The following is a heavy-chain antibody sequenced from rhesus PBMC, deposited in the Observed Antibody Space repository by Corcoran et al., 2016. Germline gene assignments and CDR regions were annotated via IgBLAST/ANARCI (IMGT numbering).Heavy chain of an antibody. CDR3: AKTTVTLYYGLDS. CDR2: INSAGGST. CDR1: GFSFSYYS. J-gene: IGHJ6*01. D-gene: IGHD4-35*01. V-gene: IGHV3S18*01. Sequence: EVQLVESGGGLAKPGGSLRLSCAASGFSFSYYSMIWVRQAPGEGLELISGINSAGGSTYYADSVKSRFTISRENAKNTLYLQMDSLRAEDTAVYYCAKTTVTLYYGLDSWGQGVVVTVSS.